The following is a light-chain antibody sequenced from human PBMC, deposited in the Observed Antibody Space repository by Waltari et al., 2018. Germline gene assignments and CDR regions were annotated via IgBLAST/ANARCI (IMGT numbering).Light chain of an antibody. Sequence: DIQMTQSPSSLSASVGDRVTITCRASQSISNYLNWYQHTPGKAPNLLIYAASSLQSGVPSRFSGSGSGTDFTLTISSLQPEDFATYYCQQGYDTPRTFGQGTKVEIK. CDR1: QSISNY. V-gene: IGKV1-39*01. CDR3: QQGYDTPRT. CDR2: AAS. J-gene: IGKJ1*01.